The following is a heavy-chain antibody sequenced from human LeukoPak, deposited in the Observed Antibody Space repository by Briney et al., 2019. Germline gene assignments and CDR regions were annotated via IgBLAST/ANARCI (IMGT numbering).Heavy chain of an antibody. V-gene: IGHV3-72*01. J-gene: IGHJ4*02. CDR3: TTLAQVVIDY. CDR2: SRNKRHSYST. CDR1: GFTFSDHY. Sequence: GGSLRLSCAASGFTFSDHYMDWVRQAPGKGLEWVARSRNKRHSYSTEYAASVRGRFTISRDDSKNSLYLQMNSLKTEDTAVYYRTTLAQVVIDYWGQGTLVTVSS. D-gene: IGHD2-21*01.